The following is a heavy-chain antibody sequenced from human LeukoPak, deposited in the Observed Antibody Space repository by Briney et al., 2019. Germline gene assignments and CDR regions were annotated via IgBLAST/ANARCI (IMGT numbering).Heavy chain of an antibody. V-gene: IGHV3-48*03. D-gene: IGHD3-22*01. Sequence: GSLRLSCAASGFTFSSYEMNWGRQAPGKGLEWVSYISSSGSTIYYADSVKGRFTISRDNAKNSLFLQMNSLRAEDTAVYYCAREYYYDSSGYYGGDYWGQGTLVTVSS. CDR2: ISSSGSTI. J-gene: IGHJ4*02. CDR1: GFTFSSYE. CDR3: AREYYYDSSGYYGGDY.